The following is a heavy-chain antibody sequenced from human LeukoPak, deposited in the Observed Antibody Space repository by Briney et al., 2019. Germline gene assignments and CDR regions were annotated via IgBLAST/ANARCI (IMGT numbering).Heavy chain of an antibody. Sequence: GGSLRLSCAASGFTFSSYPMNWVRQAPGKGLEWVSGIGGSGDTTYNADSVKGRFTISRDSSKNTLYLQMSSLRVEDTAVHYCAKGRLVPAALLDYWGQGTLVTVSS. V-gene: IGHV3-23*01. CDR3: AKGRLVPAALLDY. D-gene: IGHD2-2*01. CDR2: IGGSGDTT. J-gene: IGHJ4*02. CDR1: GFTFSSYP.